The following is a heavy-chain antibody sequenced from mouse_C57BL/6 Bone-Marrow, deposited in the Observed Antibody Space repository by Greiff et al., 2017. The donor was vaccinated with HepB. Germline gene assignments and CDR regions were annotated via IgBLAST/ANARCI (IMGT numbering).Heavy chain of an antibody. V-gene: IGHV1-5*01. D-gene: IGHD1-1*01. Sequence: EVQLKQSGTVLARPGASVKMSCKTSGYTFTSYWMHWVKQRPGQGLEWIGAIYPGNSDTSYNQKFKGKAKLTAVTSASTAYMELSSLTNEDSAVYYCTRLWHYYGSSYYAMDYWGQGTSVTVSS. CDR3: TRLWHYYGSSYYAMDY. J-gene: IGHJ4*01. CDR1: GYTFTSYW. CDR2: IYPGNSDT.